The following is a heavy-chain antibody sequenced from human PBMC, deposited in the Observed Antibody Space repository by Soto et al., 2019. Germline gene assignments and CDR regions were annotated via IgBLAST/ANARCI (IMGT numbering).Heavy chain of an antibody. CDR3: ARNRSPGGPQLASRDRNWFDP. V-gene: IGHV1-3*01. D-gene: IGHD6-13*01. Sequence: QVQLVQSGAEVKKPGASVKVSCKASGYTFTSYAMHWVRQAPGQRLEWMGWINAGNGNTKYSQKFQGRVTITRDTSASTAYMGLSSLRSEDTAVYYCARNRSPGGPQLASRDRNWFDPWGQGTLVTVSS. CDR1: GYTFTSYA. J-gene: IGHJ5*02. CDR2: INAGNGNT.